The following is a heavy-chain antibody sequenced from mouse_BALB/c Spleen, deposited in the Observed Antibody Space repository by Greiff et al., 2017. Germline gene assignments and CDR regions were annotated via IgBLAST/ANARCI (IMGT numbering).Heavy chain of an antibody. J-gene: IGHJ2*01. CDR2: IYPGNSDT. CDR3: TRSDYYGSSYGYFDY. D-gene: IGHD1-1*01. CDR1: GYTFTSYW. Sequence: VQLKESGTVLARPGASVKMSCKASGYTFTSYWMHWVKQRPGQGLEWIGAIYPGNSDTSYNQKFKGKAKLTAVTSTSTAYMELSSLTNEDSAVYYCTRSDYYGSSYGYFDYWGQGTTLTVSS. V-gene: IGHV1-5*01.